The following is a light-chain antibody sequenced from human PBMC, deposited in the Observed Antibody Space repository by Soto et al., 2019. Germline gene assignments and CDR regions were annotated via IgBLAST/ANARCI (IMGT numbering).Light chain of an antibody. CDR2: AAS. J-gene: IGKJ5*01. V-gene: IGKV1-9*01. Sequence: DIQLTQSPSFLSASVGDRVTITCRASQGIKSHLAWYQQKPGKAPDLLIFAASTLQSGVPSRFSGSGSGTEFTLTISSLQPEDFATYSCQQVEGYPVTFGQGTRLEIK. CDR3: QQVEGYPVT. CDR1: QGIKSH.